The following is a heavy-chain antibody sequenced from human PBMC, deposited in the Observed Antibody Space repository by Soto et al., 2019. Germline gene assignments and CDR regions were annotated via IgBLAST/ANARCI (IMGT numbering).Heavy chain of an antibody. V-gene: IGHV3-30-3*01. D-gene: IGHD3-22*01. CDR2: ISYDGSNK. CDR1: GFTFSSYA. Sequence: GGSLRLSCAASGFTFSSYAMHWVRQAPGKGLEWVAVISYDGSNKYYADSVKGRFTISRDNSKNTLYLQMNSLRAEDTAVYYCARDINDSSGYTDAFDIWGQGTMVTVSS. CDR3: ARDINDSSGYTDAFDI. J-gene: IGHJ3*02.